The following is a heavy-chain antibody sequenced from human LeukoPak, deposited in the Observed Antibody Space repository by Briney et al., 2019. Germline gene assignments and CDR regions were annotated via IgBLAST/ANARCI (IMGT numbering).Heavy chain of an antibody. CDR2: IYYSGST. V-gene: IGHV4-39*01. CDR1: GGSISSSSYY. Sequence: SETLSLTCTVSGGSISSSSYYWGWIRQPPGKGLEWIGSIYYSGSTYYNPSLNSRVTISVDTSKNQFSLKLSSVTAADTAVYYCARQIRPTITMVRGARGSLDYWGQGTLVTVSS. J-gene: IGHJ4*02. CDR3: ARQIRPTITMVRGARGSLDY. D-gene: IGHD3-10*01.